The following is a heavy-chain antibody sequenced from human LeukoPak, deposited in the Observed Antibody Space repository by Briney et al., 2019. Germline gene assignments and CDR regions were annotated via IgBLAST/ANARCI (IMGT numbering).Heavy chain of an antibody. J-gene: IGHJ5*02. D-gene: IGHD2-2*01. CDR3: ARIACSSSSCTYSGRRRVRGGSLDP. Sequence: ASVKVSCKASGYTFTTYGISWVRQAPGHGLEWMGWISSYNGNTSYEEKLQGRITMTKDTSTSTAYLELRSLRSDDTAVYYCARIACSSSSCTYSGRRRVRGGSLDPWGQGTLVTVSS. CDR2: ISSYNGNT. CDR1: GYTFTTYG. V-gene: IGHV1-18*01.